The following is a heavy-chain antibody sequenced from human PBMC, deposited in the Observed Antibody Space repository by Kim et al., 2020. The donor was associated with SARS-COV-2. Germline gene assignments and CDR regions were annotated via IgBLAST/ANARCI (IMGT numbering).Heavy chain of an antibody. CDR2: ISSSGSTI. CDR3: ARDGEVRYGSGSIHYYGMDA. V-gene: IGHV3-11*01. Sequence: GGSLRLSCAASGFTFSDYYMSWIRQAPGKGLEWVSYISSSGSTIYYADSVKGRFTISRDNAKNSLYLQMNSLRAEDTAVYYCARDGEVRYGSGSIHYYGMDAWGQGTTVTVSS. CDR1: GFTFSDYY. J-gene: IGHJ6*02. D-gene: IGHD3-10*01.